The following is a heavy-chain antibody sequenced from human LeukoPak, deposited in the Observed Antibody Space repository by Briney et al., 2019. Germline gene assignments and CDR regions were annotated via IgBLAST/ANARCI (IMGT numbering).Heavy chain of an antibody. CDR3: ARDDCSSISCYHNWFDP. Sequence: PGGSLRLSCAAPGFTFSSYWMSWVGQAPGKGLEWVANIKQDGSEKYYVDSVKGRFTISRDNAKNSLYLQMNSLRAEDTAVYYCARDDCSSISCYHNWFDPGGQGPLVTVSS. V-gene: IGHV3-7*01. D-gene: IGHD2-2*01. CDR1: GFTFSSYW. CDR2: IKQDGSEK. J-gene: IGHJ5*02.